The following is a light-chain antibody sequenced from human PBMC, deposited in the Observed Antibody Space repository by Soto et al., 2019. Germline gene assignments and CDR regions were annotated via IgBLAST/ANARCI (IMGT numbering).Light chain of an antibody. V-gene: IGKV3-20*01. CDR2: DTS. CDR3: QQYRYAPLT. CDR1: QSVNSKY. Sequence: ETVLTQSPGLLSLSPGDRATLSCRASQSVNSKYLAWYQQKPGQTPRLLIYDTSIRATGIPARFSGSGSGTDFTLTISGLEPEDFAVYYCQQYRYAPLTFGGGTKVEIK. J-gene: IGKJ4*01.